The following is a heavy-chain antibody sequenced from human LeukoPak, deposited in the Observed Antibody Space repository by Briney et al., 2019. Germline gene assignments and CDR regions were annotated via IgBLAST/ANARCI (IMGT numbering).Heavy chain of an antibody. D-gene: IGHD5-12*01. CDR1: GFTFSSYW. J-gene: IGHJ4*02. Sequence: PGGSLRLSCAASGFTFSSYWMSWVRQAPGKGLEWVANIKQDGSEKYYVDSVKGRFTISRDNAKNSLYLQMNSLRAEDTAVYYCARRRGVATTSGNYYFDYWGQGTLVTVSS. V-gene: IGHV3-7*01. CDR2: IKQDGSEK. CDR3: ARRRGVATTSGNYYFDY.